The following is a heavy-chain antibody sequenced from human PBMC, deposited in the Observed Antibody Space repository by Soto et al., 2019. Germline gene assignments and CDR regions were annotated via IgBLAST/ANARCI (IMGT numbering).Heavy chain of an antibody. Sequence: EVQLVESGGGLVQPGGSLRLSCAASGFTFSNYWIHWVRQAPGKGLVWVSGINTEGTSTRYAESVKGRFTLSRDNAKNTLYLQMISLRAEDTAVYYCANIALDVWGQGTTVTVSS. V-gene: IGHV3-74*01. J-gene: IGHJ6*02. CDR1: GFTFSNYW. CDR3: ANIALDV. D-gene: IGHD5-12*01. CDR2: INTEGTST.